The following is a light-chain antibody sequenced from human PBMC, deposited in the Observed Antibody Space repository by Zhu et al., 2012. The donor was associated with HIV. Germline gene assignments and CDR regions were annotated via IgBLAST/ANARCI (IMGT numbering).Light chain of an antibody. J-gene: IGKJ1*01. CDR3: QQYGSSPRT. V-gene: IGKV3-20*01. Sequence: EIVLTQSPGTPSLSPGERATLSCRASQSVTNNYLAWYQQRVGQAPRLLIHGASSRATGIPDRFSGSGSETDFTLTITRLEPEDFAVYYCQQYGSSPRTFGQGTRVEIK. CDR1: QSVTNNY. CDR2: GAS.